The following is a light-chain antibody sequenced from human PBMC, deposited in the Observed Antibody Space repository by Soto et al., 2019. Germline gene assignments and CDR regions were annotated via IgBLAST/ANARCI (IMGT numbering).Light chain of an antibody. CDR2: GAS. Sequence: EIVLTQSPGTLSLSPGERATLSCRASQSVSSSYLVWYQQKPGQAPRLLIYGASSRATGIPDRFSGSGSGTDFTLNISSLEPEDFAVYYCQQYGSSLPFGGGTKVDIX. J-gene: IGKJ4*01. V-gene: IGKV3-20*01. CDR1: QSVSSSY. CDR3: QQYGSSLP.